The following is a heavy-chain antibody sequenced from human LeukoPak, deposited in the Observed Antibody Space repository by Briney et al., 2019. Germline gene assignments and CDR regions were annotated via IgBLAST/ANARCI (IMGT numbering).Heavy chain of an antibody. J-gene: IGHJ5*02. D-gene: IGHD2-2*02. V-gene: IGHV1-2*02. Sequence: ASVKVSCKASGYTFTGYYMHWVRQVPGQGLEWMGWVNPNSGGTNYAQKFQGRVTITRDTSLSPAYIELSMLRSDDTAVYYCSVDIVVVPAAIGTYWFDPWGQGTLVTVSS. CDR2: VNPNSGGT. CDR1: GYTFTGYY. CDR3: SVDIVVVPAAIGTYWFDP.